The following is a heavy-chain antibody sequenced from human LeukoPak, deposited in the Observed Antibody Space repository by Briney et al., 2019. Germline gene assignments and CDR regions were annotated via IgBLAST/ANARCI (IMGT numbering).Heavy chain of an antibody. J-gene: IGHJ4*02. Sequence: QPGGSLRLSCAASGFTFDDYAMHWVRQAPGKGLEWVSGISWNSGSIGYADSVKGRFTISRDNAKNSLYLQMNSLRAEDTALYYCAKDWAPYSGSLFDYWGQGTLVTVSS. CDR1: GFTFDDYA. D-gene: IGHD6-6*01. CDR2: ISWNSGSI. CDR3: AKDWAPYSGSLFDY. V-gene: IGHV3-9*01.